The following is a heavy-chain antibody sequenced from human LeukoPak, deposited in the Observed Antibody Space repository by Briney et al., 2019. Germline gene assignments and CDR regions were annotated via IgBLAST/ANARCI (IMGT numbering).Heavy chain of an antibody. CDR2: INPNSGGT. J-gene: IGHJ6*03. V-gene: IGHV1-2*02. CDR3: AVQIGYSSGQYMNV. D-gene: IGHD6-25*01. CDR1: GYTFTGYY. Sequence: ASVKVSCKASGYTFTGYYMHWVRQAPGQGLEWMGWINPNSGGTNYAEKFQGRATITSDTSISTSYIELSRLRSDDTAVYYCAVQIGYSSGQYMNVWGQGATVTASS.